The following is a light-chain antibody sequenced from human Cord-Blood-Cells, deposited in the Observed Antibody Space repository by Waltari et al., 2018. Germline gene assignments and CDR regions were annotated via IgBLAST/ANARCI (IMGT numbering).Light chain of an antibody. Sequence: DIQLTQSQSSLPVSVGDRATITCRASPSISSYLNWDQQKPGKVPKLLIYAASSLQSGVPSRFSGSGSGTDFTLAISSLQPEEFATYYRQQSYSTAFTFGPGTKVDIK. V-gene: IGKV1-39*01. CDR1: PSISSY. J-gene: IGKJ3*01. CDR2: AAS. CDR3: QQSYSTAFT.